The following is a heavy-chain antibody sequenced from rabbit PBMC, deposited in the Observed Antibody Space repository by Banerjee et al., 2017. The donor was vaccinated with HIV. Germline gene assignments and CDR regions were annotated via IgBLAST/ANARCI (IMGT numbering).Heavy chain of an antibody. Sequence: QEQLVESGGGLVQPGGSLKLSCKASGFDFSSYGVSWVRQAPGKGLEWIGYIDPVFGSTYYASWVNGRFTISSHNAQNTLYLQLNSLTAADTATYFCVRGGGDDSYDDYGDYVRVPLFNLWGQGTLVTVS. J-gene: IGHJ4*01. V-gene: IGHV1S47*01. CDR1: GFDFSSYG. CDR3: VRGGGDDSYDDYGDYVRVPLFNL. D-gene: IGHD2-1*01. CDR2: IDPVFGST.